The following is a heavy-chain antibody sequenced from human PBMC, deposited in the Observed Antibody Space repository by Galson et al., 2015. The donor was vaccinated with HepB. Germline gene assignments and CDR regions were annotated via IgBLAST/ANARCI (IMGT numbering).Heavy chain of an antibody. J-gene: IGHJ4*02. CDR3: ARDLRGLCIVSKCAD. D-gene: IGHD2/OR15-2a*01. V-gene: IGHV3-21*01. Sequence: SLRLSCAASGFTFSDYTMNWVRQAPGKGLEWVSSISSSYGYVYYADSVKGRFTISRDNAKNSLYLQMLSLRVEDTAINYCARDLRGLCIVSKCADWGQGTLVTVSS. CDR2: ISSSYGYV. CDR1: GFTFSDYT.